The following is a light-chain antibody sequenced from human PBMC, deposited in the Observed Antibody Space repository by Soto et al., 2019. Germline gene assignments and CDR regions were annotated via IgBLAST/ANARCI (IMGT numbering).Light chain of an antibody. J-gene: IGKJ1*01. CDR3: LQYNNWPKT. Sequence: IVMTQSPVTLSVSPGERASLSCRASQSVRSNLAWYQQKLGQAPRLLIYGASTRAPGIPARFSGSGSGTEFTLTIGSLQSEDFAIYYCLQYNNWPKTFGQGTKVDSK. V-gene: IGKV3-15*01. CDR1: QSVRSN. CDR2: GAS.